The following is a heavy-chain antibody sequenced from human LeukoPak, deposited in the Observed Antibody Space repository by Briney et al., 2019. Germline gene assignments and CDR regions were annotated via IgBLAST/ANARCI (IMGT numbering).Heavy chain of an antibody. V-gene: IGHV1-69*04. D-gene: IGHD1-26*01. CDR1: GGTFSSYA. CDR3: ARDTSGSPDY. Sequence: ASVEVSCKASGGTFSSYAISWVRQAPGQGLEWMGRIIPILGIANYAQKFQGRVTITADKSMSTAYMELSSLRSEDTAVYYCARDTSGSPDYWGQGTLVTVSS. J-gene: IGHJ4*02. CDR2: IIPILGIA.